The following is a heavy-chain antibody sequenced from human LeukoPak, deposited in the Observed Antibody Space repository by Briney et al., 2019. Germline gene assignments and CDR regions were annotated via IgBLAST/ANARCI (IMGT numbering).Heavy chain of an antibody. J-gene: IGHJ4*02. CDR1: GDSVSSNSAA. Sequence: SQTLSLTCAISGDSVSSNSAAWNWIRQSPSRGLEWLGRTYYRSEWYNDYAVSVKSRITINPDTSKNQFSLQLNSVTPEDTAVYYCVREKGDNNGWTMGRRFDYWGQGTLVTVSS. CDR3: VREKGDNNGWTMGRRFDY. D-gene: IGHD6-19*01. CDR2: TYYRSEWYN. V-gene: IGHV6-1*01.